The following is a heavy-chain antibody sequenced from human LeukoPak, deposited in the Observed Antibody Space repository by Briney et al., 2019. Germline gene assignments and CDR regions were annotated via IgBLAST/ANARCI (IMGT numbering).Heavy chain of an antibody. J-gene: IGHJ5*02. CDR3: ARAYYDFWSGFLNWFDP. CDR1: GGSISSSSYY. D-gene: IGHD3-3*01. CDR2: IYHSGST. V-gene: IGHV4-39*07. Sequence: SETLSLACTVSGGSISSSSYYWGWIRQPPGKGLEWIGSIYHSGSTYYNPSLKSRVTISVDTSKNQFSLKLSSVTAADTAVYYCARAYYDFWSGFLNWFDPWGQGTLVTVSS.